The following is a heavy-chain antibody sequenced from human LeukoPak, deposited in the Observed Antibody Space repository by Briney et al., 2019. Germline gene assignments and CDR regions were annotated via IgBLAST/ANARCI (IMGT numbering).Heavy chain of an antibody. Sequence: PGGSLRLSCAASGFTFSSYAMSWIRQPPGKGLEWIGEINHSGSTNYNPSLKSRVTISVDTSKNQFSLKLSSVTAADTAVYYCARGTTVRWFDPWGQGTLVTVSS. V-gene: IGHV4-34*01. CDR2: INHSGST. J-gene: IGHJ5*02. CDR3: ARGTTVRWFDP. D-gene: IGHD4-17*01. CDR1: GFTFSSYA.